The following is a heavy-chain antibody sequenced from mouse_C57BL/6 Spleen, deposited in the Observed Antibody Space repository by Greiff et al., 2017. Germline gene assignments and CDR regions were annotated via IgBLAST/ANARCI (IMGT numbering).Heavy chain of an antibody. D-gene: IGHD1-1*01. J-gene: IGHJ4*01. CDR1: GFTFSDYG. V-gene: IGHV5-17*01. Sequence: EVHLVESGGGLVKPGGSLKLSCAASGFTFSDYGMHWVRQAPEKGLEWVAYISSGSSTIYYADTVKGRFTISSDNAKNTLFLQMTSLRSEDTAMYYCARSFITTVVATRAMDYWGQGTSVTVSS. CDR2: ISSGSSTI. CDR3: ARSFITTVVATRAMDY.